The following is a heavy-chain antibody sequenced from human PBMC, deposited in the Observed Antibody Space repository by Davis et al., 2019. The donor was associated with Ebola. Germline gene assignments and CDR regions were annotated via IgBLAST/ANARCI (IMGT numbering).Heavy chain of an antibody. V-gene: IGHV1-46*03. D-gene: IGHD6-13*01. CDR2: IYPSGTTT. Sequence: AASVKVSCKASGDNQYIHWVRQASGQGLEWMGAIYPSGTTTNYAQNFQGRLTMTRDTSTSTVYMEMIGLRSEDTAVYFCASALSSSPFYSWGQGTLVTVSS. CDR3: ASALSSSPFYS. J-gene: IGHJ5*01. CDR1: GDNQY.